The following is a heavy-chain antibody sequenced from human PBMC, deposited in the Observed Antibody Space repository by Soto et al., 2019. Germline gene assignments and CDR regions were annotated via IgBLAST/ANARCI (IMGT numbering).Heavy chain of an antibody. D-gene: IGHD1-26*01. V-gene: IGHV4-59*01. J-gene: IGHJ4*02. CDR3: ARGPADGWELPTPYYFDY. CDR2: IYYSGST. Sequence: KTSETLSLTCTVSGGSISSYYWSWIRQPPGKGLEWIGYIYYSGSTNYNPSLKSRVTISVDTSKNQFSLKLSSVTAADTAVYYCARGPADGWELPTPYYFDYWGQGTLVTVSS. CDR1: GGSISSYY.